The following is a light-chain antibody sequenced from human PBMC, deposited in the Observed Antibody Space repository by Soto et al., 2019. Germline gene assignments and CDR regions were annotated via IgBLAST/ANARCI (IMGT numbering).Light chain of an antibody. CDR1: SRDVGSYNA. Sequence: QSALTQPASVSGSPGQSITISCTGTSRDVGSYNAVSWYQQHPGKAPKLMIYDVSNRPSGAFDRFSGSKSGNTASLTFFGLQAEDEADYYCGSYASGGAYVFGTGTKGTVL. J-gene: IGLJ1*01. CDR3: GSYASGGAYV. CDR2: DVS. V-gene: IGLV2-14*01.